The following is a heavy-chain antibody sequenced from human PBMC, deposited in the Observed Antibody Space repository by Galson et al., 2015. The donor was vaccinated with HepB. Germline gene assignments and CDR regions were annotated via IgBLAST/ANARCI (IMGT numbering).Heavy chain of an antibody. V-gene: IGHV3-9*01. D-gene: IGHD2-21*01. CDR1: GFTLDDHA. J-gene: IGHJ5*01. CDR2: ISWDSGRT. CDR3: ARGVVFAHSWFDS. Sequence: SLRLSCAASGFTLDDHAMHWVRQAPGKGLEWVSSISWDSGRTDYADSVKGRFTISRDNSKNSLNLQMNSLRADDTALYYCARGVVFAHSWFDSWGRGTLVTVSS.